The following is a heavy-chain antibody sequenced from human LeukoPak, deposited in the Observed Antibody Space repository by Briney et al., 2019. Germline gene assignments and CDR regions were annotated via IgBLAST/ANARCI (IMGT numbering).Heavy chain of an antibody. CDR3: ASQGPYYFDY. CDR2: INHSGST. Sequence: SETLSLTCAVYGGSFSGYYWSWIRQPPGKGLEWIGEINHSGSTNYNPSLKSRVTIPVDTSKNQFSLKLSPVTAADTAVYYCASQGPYYFDYWGQGTLVTVSS. J-gene: IGHJ4*02. V-gene: IGHV4-34*01. CDR1: GGSFSGYY.